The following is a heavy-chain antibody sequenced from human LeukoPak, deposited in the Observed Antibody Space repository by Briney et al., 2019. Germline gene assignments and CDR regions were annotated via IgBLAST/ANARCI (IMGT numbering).Heavy chain of an antibody. J-gene: IGHJ4*02. CDR2: IFYSGST. CDR3: ATRRSGSHPYY. D-gene: IGHD1-26*01. Sequence: PSETPPLTCTVSGASVSSSSYYWEWIRQPPGKGLEWVGSIFYSGSTNYNPSLKSRVTVSVDTSKNQFSLRLSSVTATDTAVYYCATRRSGSHPYYWGQGTLVTVSS. V-gene: IGHV4-39*05. CDR1: GASVSSSSYY.